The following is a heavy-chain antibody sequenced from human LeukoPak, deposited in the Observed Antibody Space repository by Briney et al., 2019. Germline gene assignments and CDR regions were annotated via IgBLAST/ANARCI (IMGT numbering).Heavy chain of an antibody. V-gene: IGHV4-34*01. CDR2: INHSGST. J-gene: IGHJ4*02. CDR1: GGSFSGYY. CDR3: AREEKAVAGLGY. Sequence: PSETLSLTCAVYGGSFSGYYWSWIRQPPGKGLEWIGEINHSGSTNYNPSLKSRVTISVDTSKNQFSLKLSSVTAADTAVYYCAREEKAVAGLGYWGQGTLVTVSS. D-gene: IGHD6-19*01.